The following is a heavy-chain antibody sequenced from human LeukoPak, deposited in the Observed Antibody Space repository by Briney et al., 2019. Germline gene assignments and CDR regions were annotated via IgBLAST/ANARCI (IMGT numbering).Heavy chain of an antibody. D-gene: IGHD2-21*01. Sequence: SETLSLTCTVSGGSISNYYWSWIRQPPGKGLEWIAYIFDSGDTRYNPSLKSRVTISVDTSKNQFSLKLSSVTAADTAVYYCARVGILWWSFDPWGQGTLVTVSS. CDR1: GGSISNYY. CDR2: IFDSGDT. V-gene: IGHV4-59*01. J-gene: IGHJ5*02. CDR3: ARVGILWWSFDP.